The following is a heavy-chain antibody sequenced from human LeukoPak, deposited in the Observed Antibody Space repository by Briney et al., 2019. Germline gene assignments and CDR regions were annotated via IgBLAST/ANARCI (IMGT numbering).Heavy chain of an antibody. CDR3: ADILTDSNDY. V-gene: IGHV1-3*01. Sequence: GASVKVSCKASGYTFTSYAMHWVRQAPGQRLEWMGWINAGNGSTKYSQKFQGRVTITRDTSASTAYMELSSLRSEDTAVYYCADILTDSNDYWGQGTLVTVSS. CDR1: GYTFTSYA. CDR2: INAGNGST. J-gene: IGHJ4*02. D-gene: IGHD3-9*01.